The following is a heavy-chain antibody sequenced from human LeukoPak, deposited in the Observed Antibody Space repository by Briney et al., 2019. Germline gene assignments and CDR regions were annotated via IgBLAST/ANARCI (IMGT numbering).Heavy chain of an antibody. D-gene: IGHD3-3*01. Sequence: ASVKVSCKASGYTFTGYYMHWVRQAPGQGLEWMGIINPSGGSTSYAQKFQGRVTMTRDTSTSTVYMELSSLRSEDTAVYYCARDLDGLGGKYYFDYWGQGTLVTVSS. CDR1: GYTFTGYY. CDR3: ARDLDGLGGKYYFDY. CDR2: INPSGGST. V-gene: IGHV1-46*01. J-gene: IGHJ4*02.